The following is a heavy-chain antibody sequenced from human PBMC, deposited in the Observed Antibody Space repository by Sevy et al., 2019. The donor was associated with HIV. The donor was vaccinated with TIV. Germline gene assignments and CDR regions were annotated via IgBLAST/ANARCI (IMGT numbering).Heavy chain of an antibody. J-gene: IGHJ4*02. Sequence: GGSLRLSCAASGFTFSNYGMHWVRQAPGKGLEWVTFIRYDGTDKNYADSVRGRFTVSRDDSRNTVHLQMNSLRTEDTAVYYCAQDDRLWDSVSYSFEYWGQGTLVTVSS. CDR3: AQDDRLWDSVSYSFEY. CDR1: GFTFSNYG. CDR2: IRYDGTDK. D-gene: IGHD1-26*01. V-gene: IGHV3-30*02.